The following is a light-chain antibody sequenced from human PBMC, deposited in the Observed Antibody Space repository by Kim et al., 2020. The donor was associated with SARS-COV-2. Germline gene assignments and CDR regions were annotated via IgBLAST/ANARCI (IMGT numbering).Light chain of an antibody. J-gene: IGKJ4*01. CDR1: QSISTS. CDR2: DAS. V-gene: IGKV3-11*01. CDR3: LQRSDWPLT. Sequence: LSPGEIAPLSCRASQSISTSLAWYQQKPGQAPRLLLCDASDRATGVPGRFSGSGSGTDFTITISSLQPEDFAVYYCLQRSDWPLTFGGGTKVDIK.